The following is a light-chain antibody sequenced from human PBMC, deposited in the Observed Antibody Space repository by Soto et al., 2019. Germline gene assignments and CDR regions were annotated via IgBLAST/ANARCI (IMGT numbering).Light chain of an antibody. CDR1: QSVSSSY. J-gene: IGKJ1*01. Sequence: EIVLTQSPGTLSLSPGERATLSCRASQSVSSSYLAWYQQKPGQPPRLVMYATSSRATGIPARFSGSGSGTDFTLTISRLEPEDFAVYYCQQYGSSSLTFAQGTKVDIK. CDR2: ATS. CDR3: QQYGSSSLT. V-gene: IGKV3-20*01.